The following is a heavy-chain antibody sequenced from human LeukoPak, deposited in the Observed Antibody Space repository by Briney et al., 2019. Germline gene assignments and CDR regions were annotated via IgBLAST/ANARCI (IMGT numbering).Heavy chain of an antibody. CDR3: AKDMVRGVITDWFDP. CDR1: GFTFDDYA. D-gene: IGHD3-10*01. J-gene: IGHJ5*02. V-gene: IGHV3-9*01. Sequence: PGRSLRLSCAASGFTFDDYAMHWVRQAPGKGLEWVSGISWNSGSIGYADSVKGRFTISRDNAKNSLYLQMNSLRAEDTALYYCAKDMVRGVITDWFDPWGQGTLVTVSS. CDR2: ISWNSGSI.